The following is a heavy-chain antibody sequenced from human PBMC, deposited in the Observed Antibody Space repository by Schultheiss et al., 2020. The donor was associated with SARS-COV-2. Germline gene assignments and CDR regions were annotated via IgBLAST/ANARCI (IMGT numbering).Heavy chain of an antibody. Sequence: GGSLRLSCAASGFTFSSYSMNWVRQAPGKGLEWVSYISSSSSTIYYADSVKGRFTISRDNAKNSLYLQMNSLRDEDTAVYYCARGGMITFGGVIVRGHDCWGQGTLVTVSS. CDR2: ISSSSSTI. CDR3: ARGGMITFGGVIVRGHDC. D-gene: IGHD3-16*02. V-gene: IGHV3-48*02. J-gene: IGHJ4*02. CDR1: GFTFSSYS.